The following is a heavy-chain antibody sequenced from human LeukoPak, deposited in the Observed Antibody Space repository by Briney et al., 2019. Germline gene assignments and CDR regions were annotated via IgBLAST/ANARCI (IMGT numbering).Heavy chain of an antibody. Sequence: SETLSLTCTVSGGSISSSSYYWGWIRQPPGKGLEWIGSIYYSGSTYYNPSLKSRVTISVDTSKNQFSLKLSSVTAADTAVYYCARTSTYYYDSSGYYYYYYYYMDVWGKGTTVTVSS. CDR1: GGSISSSSYY. CDR3: ARTSTYYYDSSGYYYYYYYYMDV. D-gene: IGHD3-22*01. V-gene: IGHV4-39*07. J-gene: IGHJ6*03. CDR2: IYYSGST.